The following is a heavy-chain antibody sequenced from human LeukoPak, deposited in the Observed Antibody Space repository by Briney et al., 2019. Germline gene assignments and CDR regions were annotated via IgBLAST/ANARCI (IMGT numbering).Heavy chain of an antibody. CDR1: GGSITSGTYY. CDR2: INHSGST. CDR3: ARGQWPIRYFDY. Sequence: SETLSLTCTVSGGSITSGTYYWGWIRQPPGKGLEWIGEINHSGSTNYNPSLKSRVTISVDTSKNQFSLKLSSVTAADTAVYYCARGQWPIRYFDYWGQGTLVTVSS. J-gene: IGHJ4*02. V-gene: IGHV4-39*07. D-gene: IGHD6-19*01.